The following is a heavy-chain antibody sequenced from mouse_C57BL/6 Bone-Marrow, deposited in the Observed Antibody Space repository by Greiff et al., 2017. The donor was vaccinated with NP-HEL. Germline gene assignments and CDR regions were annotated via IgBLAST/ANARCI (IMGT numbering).Heavy chain of an antibody. CDR3: TTRSYYGSSYWYFDV. CDR2: IDPENGDT. CDR1: GFNIKDDY. V-gene: IGHV14-4*01. J-gene: IGHJ1*03. D-gene: IGHD1-1*01. Sequence: EVKLMESGAELVRPGASVKLSCTASGFNIKDDYMHWVKQRPEQGLEWIGWIDPENGDTEYASKFQGKATITADTSSNTAYLQLSSLTSEDTAVYYCTTRSYYGSSYWYFDVWGTGTTVTVSS.